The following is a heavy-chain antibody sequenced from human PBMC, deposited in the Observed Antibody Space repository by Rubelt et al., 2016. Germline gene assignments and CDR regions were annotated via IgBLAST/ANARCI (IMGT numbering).Heavy chain of an antibody. CDR2: INPSGGST. Sequence: GIINPSGGSTSYAQKFQGRVTMTRDTSTSTVYMELSSLRSEDTAVYYCSTAPYSSSSRTFDYWGQGTLVTVSS. V-gene: IGHV1-46*01. D-gene: IGHD6-6*01. J-gene: IGHJ4*02. CDR3: STAPYSSSSRTFDY.